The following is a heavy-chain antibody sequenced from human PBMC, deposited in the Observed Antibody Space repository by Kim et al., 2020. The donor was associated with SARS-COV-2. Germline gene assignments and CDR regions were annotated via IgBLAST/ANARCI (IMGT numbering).Heavy chain of an antibody. V-gene: IGHV3-23*01. CDR1: GFTFSSYA. CDR3: TKVIMSTYREAFDY. Sequence: GGSLRLSCAASGFTFSSYATNWVPQAPGKGLEWVSAISVSGGSTYYADSVKGRVTISRDNSKNTLYLQMNSLRAEDTAVYYCTKVIMSTYREAFDYWGQGTLVTVSS. CDR2: ISVSGGST. J-gene: IGHJ4*02. D-gene: IGHD3-16*01.